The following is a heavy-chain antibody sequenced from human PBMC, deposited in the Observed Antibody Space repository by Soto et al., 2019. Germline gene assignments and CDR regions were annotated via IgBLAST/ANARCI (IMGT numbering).Heavy chain of an antibody. V-gene: IGHV1-18*01. J-gene: IGHJ6*02. D-gene: IGHD2-2*01. CDR2: ISAYNGNT. CDR3: ARADIVVVRYYGTDV. Sequence: ASVKVSCKASGYTFTSYGISWVRQAPGQGLEWMGWISAYNGNTNYAQKLQGRVTMTTDTSTSTAYMELRSLRSDDTAVYYCARADIVVVRYYGTDVWGQGTTVTVS. CDR1: GYTFTSYG.